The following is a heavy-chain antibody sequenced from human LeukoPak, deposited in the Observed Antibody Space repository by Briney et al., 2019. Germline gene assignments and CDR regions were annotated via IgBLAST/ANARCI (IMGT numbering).Heavy chain of an antibody. J-gene: IGHJ4*02. D-gene: IGHD4-11*01. CDR2: IKQDGGET. Sequence: GGSPRLSCAASGFTFSSYWMSWVRQAPGKGLEWVANIKQDGGETFYVDSVKGRFTISRDNAKNSLYLQMNSLRAEDTAVYYCAREDHSNYNYWGQGTLVTVSS. CDR3: AREDHSNYNY. V-gene: IGHV3-7*01. CDR1: GFTFSSYW.